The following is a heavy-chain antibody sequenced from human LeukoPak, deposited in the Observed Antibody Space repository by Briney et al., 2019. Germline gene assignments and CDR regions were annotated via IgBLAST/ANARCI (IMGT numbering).Heavy chain of an antibody. J-gene: IGHJ6*03. D-gene: IGHD3-16*01. Sequence: ASVKVSCKASGYTFTGYYMHWVRRAPGQGLEWMGWINPNSGGTNYAQKFQGRVTMTRDTSISTAYMELSRLRSDDTAVYYCARDIGLGEFALYYYYMDVWGKGTTVTVSS. CDR2: INPNSGGT. CDR3: ARDIGLGEFALYYYYMDV. V-gene: IGHV1-2*02. CDR1: GYTFTGYY.